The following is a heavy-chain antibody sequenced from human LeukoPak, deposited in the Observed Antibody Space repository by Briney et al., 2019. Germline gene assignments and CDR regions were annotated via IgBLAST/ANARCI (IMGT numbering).Heavy chain of an antibody. CDR1: GDSINSDY. CDR2: IYYSGST. D-gene: IGHD2-15*01. V-gene: IGHV4-59*08. Sequence: ASQTLSLTCTVSGDSINSDYWNWIRQPPGKGLEWIGFIYYSGSTNYNPSLKSRVTISVDASRNHFSLKLNSVTAADTAVYYCARRMKLAAKGDAFDIWGQGTMVTVSS. J-gene: IGHJ3*02. CDR3: ARRMKLAAKGDAFDI.